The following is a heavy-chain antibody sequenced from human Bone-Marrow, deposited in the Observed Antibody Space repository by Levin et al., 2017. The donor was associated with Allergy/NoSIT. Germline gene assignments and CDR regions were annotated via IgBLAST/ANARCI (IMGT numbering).Heavy chain of an antibody. CDR3: ARDSYDSSGYYTYYYYHGMDV. CDR1: GYTFTSHY. CDR2: INPSGGST. D-gene: IGHD3-22*01. J-gene: IGHJ6*02. V-gene: IGHV1-46*01. Sequence: ASVKVSCKTSGYTFTSHYIHWVRQAPGQGLEWMGRINPSGGSTNDAQKFQGRVTMTRDTSTNTVYMELSSLRSEDTAVYYCARDSYDSSGYYTYYYYHGMDVWGQGTTVTVS.